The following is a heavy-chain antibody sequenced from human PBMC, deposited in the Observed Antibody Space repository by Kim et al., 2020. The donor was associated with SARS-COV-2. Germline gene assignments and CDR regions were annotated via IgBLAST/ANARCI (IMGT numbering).Heavy chain of an antibody. V-gene: IGHV4-34*01. CDR3: ARMGREYSYVPGTRLYYYYGMDV. Sequence: SETLSLTCAVYGGSFSGYYWSWIRQPPGKGLEWIGEINHSGSTNYNPSLKSRVTISVDTSKNQFSLKLSSVTAADTAVYYCARMGREYSYVPGTRLYYYYGMDVWGQGTTVTVSS. J-gene: IGHJ6*02. CDR2: INHSGST. D-gene: IGHD5-18*01. CDR1: GGSFSGYY.